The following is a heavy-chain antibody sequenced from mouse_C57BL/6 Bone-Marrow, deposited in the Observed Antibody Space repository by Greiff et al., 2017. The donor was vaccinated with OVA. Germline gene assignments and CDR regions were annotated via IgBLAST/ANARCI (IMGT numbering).Heavy chain of an antibody. V-gene: IGHV5-15*01. CDR3: ARRGVGDYYAMDY. CDR1: GFTFSDYG. J-gene: IGHJ4*01. CDR2: ISNLAYSI. Sequence: EVKLVESGGGLVQPGGSLKLSCAASGFTFSDYGMAWVRQAPRKGPEWVAFISNLAYSIYYADTVTGRFTISRENAKNTLYLEMSSLRSEDTAMYYCARRGVGDYYAMDYWGQGTSVIVSS.